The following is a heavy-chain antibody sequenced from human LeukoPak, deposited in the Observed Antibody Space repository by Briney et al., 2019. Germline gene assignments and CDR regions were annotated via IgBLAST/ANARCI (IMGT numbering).Heavy chain of an antibody. V-gene: IGHV1-58*02. Sequence: SVKVSCKASGLTFTSSAMQWVRQARGQRLEWIGWIVVGSGSTNYAQKFQERVTITRDMSTSTAYMELSSLRSEDTAVYYCVARTEAYCGGDYYSYWGQGTQVTVSS. CDR3: VARTEAYCGGDYYSY. J-gene: IGHJ4*02. D-gene: IGHD2-21*02. CDR1: GLTFTSSA. CDR2: IVVGSGST.